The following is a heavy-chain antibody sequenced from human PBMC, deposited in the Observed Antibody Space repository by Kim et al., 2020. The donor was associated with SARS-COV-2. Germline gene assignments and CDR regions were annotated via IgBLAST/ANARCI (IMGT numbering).Heavy chain of an antibody. Sequence: GGSLRLSCAASGFTFNTYTMHWVRQAPGRGLEWVAAISFDGNNDFYAGSVKGRFTISRDTSKNTLYVQMDSLRPEDTAVYYCAGARYYGSGSFYHFHYWGQGTLVTVSS. V-gene: IGHV3-30-3*01. CDR2: ISFDGNND. CDR3: AGARYYGSGSFYHFHY. J-gene: IGHJ4*02. CDR1: GFTFNTYT. D-gene: IGHD3-10*01.